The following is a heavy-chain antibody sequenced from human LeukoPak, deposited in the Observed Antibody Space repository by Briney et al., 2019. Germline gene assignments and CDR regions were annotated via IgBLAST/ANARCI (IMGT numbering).Heavy chain of an antibody. J-gene: IGHJ5*02. D-gene: IGHD1-26*01. V-gene: IGHV4-59*08. CDR3: ARLRWAQGWFDP. Sequence: SETLSLTCTVSGGSISSYYWSWIRHPPGKGLEWIGYIYYSGSTNYNPSLKSRVTISVDTSKNQLSLKLSSVTAADTAVYYCARLRWAQGWFDPWGQGTLVTVSS. CDR1: GGSISSYY. CDR2: IYYSGST.